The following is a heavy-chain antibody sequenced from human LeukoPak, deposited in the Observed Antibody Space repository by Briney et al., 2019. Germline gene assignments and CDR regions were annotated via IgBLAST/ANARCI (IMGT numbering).Heavy chain of an antibody. CDR1: GHIFSTYR. V-gene: IGHV5-51*01. J-gene: IGHJ1*01. CDR3: ARRRYYGSGDFDL. D-gene: IGHD3-10*01. Sequence: GESLRISCKASGHIFSTYRLAWVPHMPGKGLEWMGVIYPGDSDTTYSPSLQGQVTISVDTSLTTVYLQWSSLRPSDTAIYYCARRRYYGSGDFDLWGQGTLVTVSS. CDR2: IYPGDSDT.